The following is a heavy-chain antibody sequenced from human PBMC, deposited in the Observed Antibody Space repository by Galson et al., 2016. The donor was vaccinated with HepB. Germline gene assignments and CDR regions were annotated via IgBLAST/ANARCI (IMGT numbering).Heavy chain of an antibody. Sequence: SVKVSCKASGGSFSRYAISWVRQAPGQRLEWMGGIVPNFGTTDYAQKFQGRVTITADESTTTAFMELSSPKSEDTAVYYCARTVPTGYSSSSAFLWFDPWGQGTLVTVSS. D-gene: IGHD6-6*01. CDR1: GGSFSRYA. CDR2: IVPNFGTT. J-gene: IGHJ5*02. CDR3: ARTVPTGYSSSSAFLWFDP. V-gene: IGHV1-69*13.